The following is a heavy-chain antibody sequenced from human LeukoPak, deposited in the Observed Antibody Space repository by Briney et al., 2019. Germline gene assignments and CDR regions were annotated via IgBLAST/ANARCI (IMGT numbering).Heavy chain of an antibody. J-gene: IGHJ6*03. V-gene: IGHV5-51*01. CDR2: IYPGDSDT. D-gene: IGHD5-24*01. CDR1: GYSFTSYW. Sequence: GGSLRLSCKGSGYSFTSYWIGWVRQMPGKGLEWMGIIYPGDSDTRYSPSFQRQVTISAYKSISTAYLQWSSLKASDTAMYYCARHEEMATITSGMDVWGKGTTVTVSS. CDR3: ARHEEMATITSGMDV.